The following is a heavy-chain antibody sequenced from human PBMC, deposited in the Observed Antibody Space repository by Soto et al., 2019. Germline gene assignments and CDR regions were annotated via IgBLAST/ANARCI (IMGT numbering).Heavy chain of an antibody. CDR3: AREGSGSYLVF. Sequence: QVQLMQSGAVVRKPGASVRVSCKASGYSFTGYYIHWVRQAPGQSLEWMGRINPSDGSTAYTQQFQGRFFMTRDTSTSTVFMELNSLKSQDTALYFCAREGSGSYLVFWGQGTLVTVS. J-gene: IGHJ4*02. V-gene: IGHV1-46*01. CDR2: INPSDGST. CDR1: GYSFTGYY. D-gene: IGHD5-12*01.